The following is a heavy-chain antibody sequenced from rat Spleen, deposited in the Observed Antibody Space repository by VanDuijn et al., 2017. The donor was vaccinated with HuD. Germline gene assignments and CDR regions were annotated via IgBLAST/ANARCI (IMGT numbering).Heavy chain of an antibody. J-gene: IGHJ2*01. CDR3: TRDAYYGYTGTYFDY. Sequence: QVQLMESGPGLVQPSETLSLTCTVSGFSLTSYSVHWIRQPPGKGLEWMGVMWNSGNTAYNSALTSRLTISRDTSKSQVFLKMNSLQTEDTAIYYCTRDAYYGYTGTYFDYWGQGVMVTVS. D-gene: IGHD1-6*01. CDR1: GFSLTSYS. V-gene: IGHV2-45*01. CDR2: MWNSGNT.